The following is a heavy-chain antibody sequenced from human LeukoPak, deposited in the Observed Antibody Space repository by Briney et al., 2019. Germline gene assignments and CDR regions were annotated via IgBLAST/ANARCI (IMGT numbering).Heavy chain of an antibody. CDR1: GGSISSSNW. V-gene: IGHV4-4*02. CDR2: IYHSGST. J-gene: IGHJ6*03. D-gene: IGHD4-11*01. CDR3: ARGIRYSNHYRYYYYYYMDV. Sequence: PSETLSLTCTVSGGSISSSNWWSWVRQPPGKGLEWIGEIYHSGSTNYDPSLKSRVTISVDKSKNQFSLKLSSVTAADTAVYYCARGIRYSNHYRYYYYYYMDVWGKGTTVTVSS.